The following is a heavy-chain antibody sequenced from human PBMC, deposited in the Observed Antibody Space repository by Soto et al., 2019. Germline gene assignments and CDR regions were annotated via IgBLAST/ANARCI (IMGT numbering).Heavy chain of an antibody. CDR1: GYTFTSYA. CDR3: ARGGHKWELRPPNDY. CDR2: INAGNGNT. J-gene: IGHJ4*02. Sequence: ASVKVSCKASGYTFTSYAMHWVRQAPGQRLEWMGWINAGNGNTKYSQKFQGRVTITRDTSASTAYMELSSLRSEDTAVYYCARGGHKWELRPPNDYWGQGTLVTVSS. V-gene: IGHV1-3*01. D-gene: IGHD1-26*01.